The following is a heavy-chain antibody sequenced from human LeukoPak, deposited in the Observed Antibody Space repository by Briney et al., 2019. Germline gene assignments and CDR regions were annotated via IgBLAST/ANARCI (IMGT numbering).Heavy chain of an antibody. V-gene: IGHV3-23*01. CDR1: GFIFNSYA. J-gene: IGHJ3*02. CDR3: AKDRYTGSGSFSPHSFDI. Sequence: GGSLRLSCAASGFIFNSYAMTWVRQAPGKGLEWVSGISATGGNTFYADSVKGRVTISRDNSKNTLYLQMNSLRAEDMAVYYCAKDRYTGSGSFSPHSFDIWGQGTMVTVSS. CDR2: ISATGGNT. D-gene: IGHD3-10*01.